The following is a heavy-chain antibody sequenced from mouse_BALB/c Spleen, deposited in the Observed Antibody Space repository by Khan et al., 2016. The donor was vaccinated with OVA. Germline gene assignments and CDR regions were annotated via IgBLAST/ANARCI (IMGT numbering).Heavy chain of an antibody. CDR1: GFTFSDYY. V-gene: IGHV5-4*02. D-gene: IGHD2-13*01. CDR2: ISDVGSYL. Sequence: EVELVESGGGLVKPGGSLKLSCEASGFTFSDYYMYWVRQTPEKRLEWVATISDVGSYLYYLDNVRGRFTIFRDNAKNNLYLQMNSLKSEDTARYYCISGYYGDPFAYWGHGTLVTVSA. CDR3: ISGYYGDPFAY. J-gene: IGHJ3*01.